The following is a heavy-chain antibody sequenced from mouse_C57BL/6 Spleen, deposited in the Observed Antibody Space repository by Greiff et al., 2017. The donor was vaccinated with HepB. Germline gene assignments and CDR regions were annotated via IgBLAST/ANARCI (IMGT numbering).Heavy chain of an antibody. J-gene: IGHJ1*03. V-gene: IGHV1-80*01. CDR3: ARRGLYYRYFDV. CDR2: IYPGDGDT. CDR1: GYAFSSYW. D-gene: IGHD2-2*01. Sequence: QVQLQQSGAELVKPGASVKISCKASGYAFSSYWMNWVKQRPGKGLEWIGQIYPGDGDTNYNGKFKGKATLTADKSSSTAYMQLSSLTSEDSAVYFCARRGLYYRYFDVWGTGTTVTVSS.